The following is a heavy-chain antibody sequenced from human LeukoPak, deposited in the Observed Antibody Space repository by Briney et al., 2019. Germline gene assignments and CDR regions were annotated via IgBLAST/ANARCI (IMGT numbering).Heavy chain of an antibody. CDR1: GFTFSSYS. CDR2: ISSSSGYI. V-gene: IGHV3-21*01. Sequence: GGFLRLSCAASGFTFSSYSMNWVRQAPGKGLEWVSSISSSSGYIYYADSVKGRFTISRDNAKNSLYLQMNSLRAEDTAVYYCARGSLYGDYYYYGMDVWGQGTTVTVSS. D-gene: IGHD4-17*01. CDR3: ARGSLYGDYYYYGMDV. J-gene: IGHJ6*02.